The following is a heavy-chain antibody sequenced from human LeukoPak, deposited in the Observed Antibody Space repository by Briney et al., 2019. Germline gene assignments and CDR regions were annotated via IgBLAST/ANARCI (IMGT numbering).Heavy chain of an antibody. V-gene: IGHV4-38-2*02. Sequence: SETLSLTCTVSGYSISSGYYWGWIRPPPGKGLEWIGYIYYSGSTYYNPSLKSRVTISVDTSKNQFSLKLSSVTAADTAVYYCARDIAAEGVDYWGQGTLVTVSS. CDR3: ARDIAAEGVDY. CDR1: GYSISSGYY. CDR2: IYYSGST. D-gene: IGHD6-13*01. J-gene: IGHJ4*02.